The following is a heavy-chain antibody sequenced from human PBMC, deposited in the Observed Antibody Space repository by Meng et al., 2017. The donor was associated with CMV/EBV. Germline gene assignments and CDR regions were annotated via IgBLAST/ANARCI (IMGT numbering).Heavy chain of an antibody. CDR1: GGSFSGYY. D-gene: IGHD4-23*01. Sequence: GSLRLSCAVYGGSFSGYYWSWIRQPPGKGLEWIGEINHSGSTNYNPSLKSRVTISIDTSKNQFSLNLNSVTAADTAVYDCARGVDYGGNSDYWGQGTLVTVSS. CDR3: ARGVDYGGNSDY. CDR2: INHSGST. J-gene: IGHJ4*02. V-gene: IGHV4-34*01.